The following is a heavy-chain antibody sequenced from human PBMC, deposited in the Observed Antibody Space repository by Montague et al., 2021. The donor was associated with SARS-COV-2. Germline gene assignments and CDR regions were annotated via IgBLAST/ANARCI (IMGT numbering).Heavy chain of an antibody. D-gene: IGHD2-2*01. Sequence: SETLSLTCAVYGGSFSVYYWSWLRQSPRGGLEWIAEINHSGTANYNPSLKSRVSISVDTSKNQFTLKLTSVTAADTAMYYCAKEREVVRAARTLVVFDLWGQGTMVTVSS. J-gene: IGHJ3*01. CDR2: INHSGTA. CDR1: GGSFSVYY. V-gene: IGHV4-34*01. CDR3: AKEREVVRAARTLVVFDL.